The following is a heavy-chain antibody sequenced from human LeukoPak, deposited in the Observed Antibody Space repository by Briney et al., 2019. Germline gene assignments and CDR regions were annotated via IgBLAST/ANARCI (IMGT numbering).Heavy chain of an antibody. CDR2: INPNSGGT. V-gene: IGHV1-2*02. CDR1: GYTFTDYY. D-gene: IGHD2-2*01. J-gene: IGHJ4*02. CDR3: VKGYCSSISCYGDY. Sequence: GASVKVSCKASGYTFTDYYLHWVRQAPGQGLEWMGWINPNSGGTNYAQTFQGRVTMTRDTPITTAYLELSRLRAEDTAVYYCVKGYCSSISCYGDYWGQGTLVTVSS.